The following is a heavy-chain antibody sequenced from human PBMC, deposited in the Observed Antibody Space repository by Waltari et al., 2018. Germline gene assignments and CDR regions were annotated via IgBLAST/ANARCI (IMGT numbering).Heavy chain of an antibody. D-gene: IGHD2-8*02. J-gene: IGHJ4*02. CDR2: IYWNDDK. V-gene: IGHV2-5*01. CDR3: ETGYCTGGVCDYFDY. Sequence: QITLKESGPTLVKPTQTLTLTCTFSGFSLSTSGVGVGWIRQPPGKALEWLALIYWNDDKRYNPSLKRRLTITKDTSKNQVVLTMTNMDPVDTATYYCETGYCTGGVCDYFDYWGQGTLVTVSS. CDR1: GFSLSTSGVG.